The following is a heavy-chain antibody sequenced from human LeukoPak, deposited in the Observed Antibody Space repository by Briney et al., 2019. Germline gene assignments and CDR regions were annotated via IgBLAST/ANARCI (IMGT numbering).Heavy chain of an antibody. D-gene: IGHD2-2*01. V-gene: IGHV5-51*01. CDR3: ARHEDIVVVPAAKFPDY. CDR1: GNSFTSYW. CDR2: IYPGDSDT. Sequence: GESLQISCQGSGNSFTSYWIGWVRQMPGKGLEWMGIIYPGDSDTRYSPSFQGQVTISADKSISTAYLQWSSLKASDTAMYYCARHEDIVVVPAAKFPDYWGQGTLVTVSS. J-gene: IGHJ4*02.